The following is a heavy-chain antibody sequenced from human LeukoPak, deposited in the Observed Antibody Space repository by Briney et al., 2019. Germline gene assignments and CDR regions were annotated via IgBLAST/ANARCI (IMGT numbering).Heavy chain of an antibody. CDR1: GYTFTGYY. CDR2: INPNSGGT. J-gene: IGHJ5*02. V-gene: IGHV1-2*04. Sequence: ASVKVSCKASGYTFTGYYMHWVRQAPGQGLEWMGWINPNSGGTNYAQKFQGWVTMTRDTSISTAYMELSRLRSDDTAVYYCARGLNYYGSGSYREWFDPWGQGTLVTVSS. D-gene: IGHD3-10*01. CDR3: ARGLNYYGSGSYREWFDP.